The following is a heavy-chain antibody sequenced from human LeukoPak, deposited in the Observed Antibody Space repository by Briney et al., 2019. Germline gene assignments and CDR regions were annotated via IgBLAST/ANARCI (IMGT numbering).Heavy chain of an antibody. CDR3: ARQRGYSYGTSTWYYGMDV. CDR2: IYYSGST. J-gene: IGHJ6*02. CDR1: GGSISSYY. Sequence: SETLSLTCTVSGGSISSYYWSWIRQPPGKGLEWIGYIYYSGSTSYNPSLKSRVTISVDTSKNQFSLKLSSVTAADTAVYYCARQRGYSYGTSTWYYGMDVWGQGTTVTVSS. D-gene: IGHD5-18*01. V-gene: IGHV4-59*08.